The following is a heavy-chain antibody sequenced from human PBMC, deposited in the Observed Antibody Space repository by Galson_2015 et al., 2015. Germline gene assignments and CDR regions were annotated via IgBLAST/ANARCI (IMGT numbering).Heavy chain of an antibody. CDR3: ANLYDSSGYYLDY. D-gene: IGHD3-22*01. J-gene: IGHJ4*02. Sequence: SPRLSCAASGFTFSSYAMHWVRQAPGKGLEWVAVISYDGSNKYYADSVKGRFTISRDNSKNTLYLQMSSLRAEDTAVYYCANLYDSSGYYLDYWGQGTLVTVSS. V-gene: IGHV3-30-3*01. CDR1: GFTFSSYA. CDR2: ISYDGSNK.